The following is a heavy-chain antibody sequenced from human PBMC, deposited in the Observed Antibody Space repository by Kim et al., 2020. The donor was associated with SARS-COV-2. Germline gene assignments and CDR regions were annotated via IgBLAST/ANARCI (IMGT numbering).Heavy chain of an antibody. Sequence: GGSLRLSCAASGFTFDDYAMHWVRQAPGKGLEWVSGISWNSGSIGYADSVKGRFTISRDNAKNSLYLQINSLRAEDTALYYCAKDMGLRDSSGYYYDPERIYYYYGMDVWGQGTTVTVSS. D-gene: IGHD3-22*01. CDR2: ISWNSGSI. CDR3: AKDMGLRDSSGYYYDPERIYYYYGMDV. CDR1: GFTFDDYA. J-gene: IGHJ6*02. V-gene: IGHV3-9*01.